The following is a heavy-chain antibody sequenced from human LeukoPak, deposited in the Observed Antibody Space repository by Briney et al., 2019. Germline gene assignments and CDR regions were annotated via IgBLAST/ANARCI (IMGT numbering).Heavy chain of an antibody. CDR3: AKGLHYYDSRNYFDY. Sequence: GGSLRLSCAASGFTFNTYTMNWVRQAPGKGLEWVSYISGSSGIIGYADSVRGRFTISRDNAKNSLYLQMNSLRAEDTAVYYCAKGLHYYDSRNYFDYWGQGTLVTVSS. CDR2: ISGSSGII. D-gene: IGHD3-22*01. V-gene: IGHV3-48*01. CDR1: GFTFNTYT. J-gene: IGHJ4*02.